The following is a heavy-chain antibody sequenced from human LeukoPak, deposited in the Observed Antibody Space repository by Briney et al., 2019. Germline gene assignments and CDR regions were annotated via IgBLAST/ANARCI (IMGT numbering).Heavy chain of an antibody. V-gene: IGHV3-30*04. D-gene: IGHD1-26*01. CDR3: ARDLHGSYSIDY. CDR1: GFTFSNHA. Sequence: GGSLRLSCAASGFTFSNHAMHWVRQAPGKGLEWVAVISRDGSQQSHADSVKGRFTISRDYSQNTLFLQMNSLRADDTAVYYCARDLHGSYSIDYWGQGTLVTVSS. J-gene: IGHJ4*02. CDR2: ISRDGSQQ.